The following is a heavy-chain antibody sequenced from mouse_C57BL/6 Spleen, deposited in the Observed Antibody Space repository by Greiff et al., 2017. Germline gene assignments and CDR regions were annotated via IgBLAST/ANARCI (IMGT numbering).Heavy chain of an antibody. CDR2: IWWDDDQ. D-gene: IGHD1-1*01. V-gene: IGHV8-8*01. CDR3: ARSCGSSLWYFDV. CDR1: GFSLSTFGMG. J-gene: IGHJ1*03. Sequence: QVTLKESGPGILQPSQTLSLTCSFSGFSLSTFGMGVGWIRQPSGKGLELLAHIWWDDDQYYTPALKSRLTISKDTSKNQVFLKIANVDTADTATYDCARSCGSSLWYFDVWGTGTTVTVSS.